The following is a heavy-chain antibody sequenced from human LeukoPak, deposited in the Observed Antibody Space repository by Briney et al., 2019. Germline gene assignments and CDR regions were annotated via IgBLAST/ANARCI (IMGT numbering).Heavy chain of an antibody. V-gene: IGHV4-59*01. CDR2: IHYSGNT. CDR3: ARTMSVGVVIIPPAGWFDP. CDR1: GGSISSYY. Sequence: SETLSLTCTVSGGSISSYYWSWIRQPPGKGLEWIGYIHYSGNTNYNPSLKSRVTILVDTSKNQFSLKLSSVTAADTAVYYCARTMSVGVVIIPPAGWFDPWGQGTLVTVSS. D-gene: IGHD3-3*01. J-gene: IGHJ5*02.